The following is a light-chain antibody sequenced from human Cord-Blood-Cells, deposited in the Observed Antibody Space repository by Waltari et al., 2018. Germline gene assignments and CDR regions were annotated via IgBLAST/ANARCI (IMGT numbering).Light chain of an antibody. CDR2: AAS. J-gene: IGKJ3*01. CDR1: QGISSY. CDR3: QQLNSYP. Sequence: DIQLTQSPSFLSASVGDRVTITCRASQGISSYLAWYQQKPGKAPKLLIYAASTLQSGVPSRFNGSGSGTEFTLTISSLQPEDFATYYCQQLNSYPFGPGTKVDIK. V-gene: IGKV1-9*01.